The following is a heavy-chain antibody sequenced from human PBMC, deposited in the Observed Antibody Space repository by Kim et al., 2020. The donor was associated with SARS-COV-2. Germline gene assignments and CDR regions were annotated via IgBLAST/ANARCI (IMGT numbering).Heavy chain of an antibody. CDR1: GGSFSGYY. J-gene: IGHJ4*02. CDR2: INHSGST. Sequence: SETLSLTCAVYGGSFSGYYWSWIRQPPGKGLEWIGEINHSGSTNYNPSLKSRVTISVDTSKNQFSLKLSSVTAADTAVYYCAGAPHWDILTGYYGGFDYWGEGTLVTVSS. D-gene: IGHD3-9*01. CDR3: AGAPHWDILTGYYGGFDY. V-gene: IGHV4-34*01.